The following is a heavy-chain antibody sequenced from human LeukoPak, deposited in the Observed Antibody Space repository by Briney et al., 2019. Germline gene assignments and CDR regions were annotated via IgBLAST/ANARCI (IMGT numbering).Heavy chain of an antibody. CDR3: AKEGGASRESHFDY. Sequence: GSLRLSWAAPEITFRSFSISWVRQALGKGLGWVPVISGSGGSTYYADSVKGRFTISRDNSKNMLYLQMNSLRAEDTAVYYCAKEGGASRESHFDYWGQGTLVTVSS. D-gene: IGHD1-26*01. V-gene: IGHV3-23*01. J-gene: IGHJ4*02. CDR1: EITFRSFS. CDR2: ISGSGGST.